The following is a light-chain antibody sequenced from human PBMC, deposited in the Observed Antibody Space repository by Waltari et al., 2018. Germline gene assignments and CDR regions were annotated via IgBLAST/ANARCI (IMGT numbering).Light chain of an antibody. Sequence: EIVFTQSPCILSLSPGEGATLSCRASQRVGRSLAWYQQKPGQAPRLVISGASNRATGIPDRISGSGSGTDFSLTISRLEPEDFAVYYCQHYVRLPGTFGRGTKVEIK. J-gene: IGKJ4*02. V-gene: IGKV3-20*01. CDR1: QRVGRS. CDR2: GAS. CDR3: QHYVRLPGT.